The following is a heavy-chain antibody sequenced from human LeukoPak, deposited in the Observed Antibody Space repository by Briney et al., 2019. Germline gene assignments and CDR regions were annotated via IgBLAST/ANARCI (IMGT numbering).Heavy chain of an antibody. J-gene: IGHJ6*02. V-gene: IGHV3-30-3*01. D-gene: IGHD2-2*01. CDR3: AKEEYSTRYYYGMDV. Sequence: GGSLRLSCAASGFTFSSYAMHWVRQAPGKGLEWVAVISYDGSNKYYADSVKGRFTISRDNSKNTLYLQMSSLRAEDTAIYYCAKEEYSTRYYYGMDVWGQGTTVTVSS. CDR2: ISYDGSNK. CDR1: GFTFSSYA.